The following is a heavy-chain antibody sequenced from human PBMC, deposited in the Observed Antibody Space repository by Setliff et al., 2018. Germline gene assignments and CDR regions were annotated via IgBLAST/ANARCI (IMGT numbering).Heavy chain of an antibody. Sequence: GGSLRLSCAASGFTFSNAWMSWVRQAPGKGLEWVGRIKSKTDGGTTDYAAPVKGRFTISRDDSKNTLYLQMNSLKTEDTAVYYCTQESAKDAFDIWGQGTMVTVSS. J-gene: IGHJ3*02. CDR2: IKSKTDGGTT. CDR3: TQESAKDAFDI. V-gene: IGHV3-15*01. CDR1: GFTFSNAW.